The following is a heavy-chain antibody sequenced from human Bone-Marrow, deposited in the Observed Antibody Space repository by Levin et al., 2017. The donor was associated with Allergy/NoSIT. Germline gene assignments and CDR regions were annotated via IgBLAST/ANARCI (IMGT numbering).Heavy chain of an antibody. V-gene: IGHV3-23*01. D-gene: IGHD6-19*01. CDR3: AKGAGWVAGAVALI. Sequence: PGGSLRLFCAASGFTFSSYAMSWVRQAPGKGLDWVSAISGSGTSTYYADSVKGRFTISRDNSMTTLYLQMNSLRAEDTAVYYCAKGAGWVAGAVALIWGQGTLVTVSS. J-gene: IGHJ4*02. CDR1: GFTFSSYA. CDR2: ISGSGTST.